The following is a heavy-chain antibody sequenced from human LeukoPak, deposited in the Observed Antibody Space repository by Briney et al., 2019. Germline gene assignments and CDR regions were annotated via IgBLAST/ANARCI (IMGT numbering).Heavy chain of an antibody. D-gene: IGHD5-18*01. Sequence: GGSLRLSCAASGFTFRTHAMTWVRQAPGKGLEWVSSITGISDYIYYADSVKGRFTISRDNVKNSLYLQMDSLRVEDTAVYSCMDTAVGWGQGTLVTVSS. CDR2: ITGISDYI. J-gene: IGHJ4*02. CDR3: MDTAVG. V-gene: IGHV3-21*01. CDR1: GFTFRTHA.